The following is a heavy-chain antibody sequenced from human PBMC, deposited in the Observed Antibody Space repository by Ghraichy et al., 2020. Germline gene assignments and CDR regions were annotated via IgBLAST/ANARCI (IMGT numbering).Heavy chain of an antibody. Sequence: SETLSLTCSVSGDSINSTGYYWNWIRQHPEKGLEWIGYIYYSGSTYYNPSLKSRVMISVDSSKNQLSLNLSSVTAADTAVYYCARDRRSRIAMAARPVDGFDHWGQGTRVIVSS. D-gene: IGHD6-19*01. CDR1: GDSINSTGYY. J-gene: IGHJ5*02. V-gene: IGHV4-31*03. CDR2: IYYSGST. CDR3: ARDRRSRIAMAARPVDGFDH.